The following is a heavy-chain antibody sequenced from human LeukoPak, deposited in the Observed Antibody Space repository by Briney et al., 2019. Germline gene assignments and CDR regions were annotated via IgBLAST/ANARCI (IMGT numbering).Heavy chain of an antibody. CDR3: ATSAAAGTRGPFDY. CDR1: GHSLTSYS. D-gene: IGHD6-13*01. J-gene: IGHJ4*02. Sequence: ASVKVSCKAFGHSLTSYSMHWVRQAPGQGLEWMGIINPSGGSTSYAQKFQGRVTMTRDTSTSTVYMEVTSLRSEDTAVYYCATSAAAGTRGPFDYWGQGTLVTVSS. CDR2: INPSGGST. V-gene: IGHV1-46*01.